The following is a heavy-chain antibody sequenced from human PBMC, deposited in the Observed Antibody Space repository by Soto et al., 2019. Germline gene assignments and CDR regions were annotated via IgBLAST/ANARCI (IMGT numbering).Heavy chain of an antibody. CDR3: VRQNYSGYYYGYAVDV. V-gene: IGHV4-39*01. Sequence: QLQLQESGPGLVKPSETLSLTCTVSGDSSSRSSYYWGWIRQPPGKGLEWIGSVYYSGNTYYNPSLKSRVTMSVDTSKNQLSLKVSSVTAADTAMYYCVRQNYSGYYYGYAVDVWGQGTTVTVSS. CDR2: VYYSGNT. D-gene: IGHD4-4*01. J-gene: IGHJ6*02. CDR1: GDSSSRSSYY.